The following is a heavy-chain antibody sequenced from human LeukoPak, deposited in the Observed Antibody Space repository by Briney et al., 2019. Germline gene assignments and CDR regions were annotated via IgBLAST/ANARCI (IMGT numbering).Heavy chain of an antibody. Sequence: GGSLRLSCVVSGFGFSDSYMTWIRQTPGKGLEWLAYISGSGSDIYYADSVKGRFTISRDNAKNSLYLQMDSLRADDTALYYCATLTGPRTFDYWGQGTLVTVSS. D-gene: IGHD1-20*01. J-gene: IGHJ4*02. CDR3: ATLTGPRTFDY. V-gene: IGHV3-11*01. CDR1: GFGFSDSY. CDR2: ISGSGSDI.